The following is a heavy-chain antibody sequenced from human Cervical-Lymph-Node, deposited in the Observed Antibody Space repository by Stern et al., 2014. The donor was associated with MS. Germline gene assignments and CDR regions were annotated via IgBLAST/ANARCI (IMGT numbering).Heavy chain of an antibody. V-gene: IGHV2-5*01. CDR2: IYSNNET. D-gene: IGHD4-11*01. CDR3: ALDPQY. CDR1: GFLLNTRGVG. J-gene: IGHJ4*02. Sequence: ESGPTLVTPTPTLTLSCDFSGFLLNTRGVGVGCSRQSPGHDLEWLALIYSNNETPYRPSLRSRPTTPSDATKTPVVATMANIDPVNAATYYCALDPQYWGQGARVAVSS.